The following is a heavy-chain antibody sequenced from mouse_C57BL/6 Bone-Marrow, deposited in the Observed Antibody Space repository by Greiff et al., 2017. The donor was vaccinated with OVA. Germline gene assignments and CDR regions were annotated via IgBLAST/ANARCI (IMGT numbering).Heavy chain of an antibody. D-gene: IGHD2-4*01. CDR3: AGSFYYDYDDYAMDY. V-gene: IGHV3-6*01. CDR2: ISYDGSN. CDR1: GYSITSGYY. Sequence: VQLKESGPGLVKPSQSLSLTCSVTGYSITSGYYWNWIRQFPGNKLEWMGYISYDGSNNYNPSLKNRISITRDTSKNQFFLKLNSVTTEDTATYYCAGSFYYDYDDYAMDYWGQGTTLTVSS. J-gene: IGHJ2*01.